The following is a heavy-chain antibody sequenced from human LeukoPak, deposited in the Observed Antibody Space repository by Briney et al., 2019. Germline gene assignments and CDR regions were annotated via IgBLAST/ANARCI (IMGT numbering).Heavy chain of an antibody. CDR2: MYLSGTT. J-gene: IGHJ4*02. D-gene: IGHD3-22*01. Sequence: SETLSLTCTVSGDSINSLDLWSWVRQPPGKGLEWIGEMYLSGTTHSNPSVKSRVTISTDKSKNQFFLNLSPVTAADTAVYYCAGLVGRYSSGLYYYYFDYWGQGTLVTVSS. V-gene: IGHV4-4*02. CDR3: AGLVGRYSSGLYYYYFDY. CDR1: GDSINSLDL.